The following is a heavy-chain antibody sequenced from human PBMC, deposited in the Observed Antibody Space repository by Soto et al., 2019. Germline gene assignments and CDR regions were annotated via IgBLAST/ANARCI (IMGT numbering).Heavy chain of an antibody. V-gene: IGHV4-61*01. CDR2: IYSGGST. Sequence: QVQLQESGPGLVKPSETLSLTRTVSGGFVNSDTHSWSWIRQTPGKRLEWIGFIYSGGSTKNPSLRSRVTMSVDMSKNQFSLKLRSVIVADTAVYHCARFVRSCSATTCSTRADVWSQGITVTVSS. J-gene: IGHJ6*02. CDR1: GGFVNSDTHS. CDR3: ARFVRSCSATTCSTRADV. D-gene: IGHD2-2*01.